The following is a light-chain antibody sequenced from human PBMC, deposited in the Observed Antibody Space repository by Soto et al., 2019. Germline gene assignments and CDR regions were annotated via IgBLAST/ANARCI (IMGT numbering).Light chain of an antibody. J-gene: IGKJ3*01. CDR2: AAS. Sequence: DIQMTQSPSSLSASVGDRVTITCRASQSISSYLNWYQQKPGKAPTLLIYAASSLQSGVPSRFSGSGSGTDFTLTISSLQPEDFATYSGQQSYSTPLTFGPETKVDI. CDR1: QSISSY. V-gene: IGKV1-39*01. CDR3: QQSYSTPLT.